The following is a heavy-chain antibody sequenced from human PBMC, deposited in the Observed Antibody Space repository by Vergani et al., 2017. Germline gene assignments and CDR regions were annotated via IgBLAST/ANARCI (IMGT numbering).Heavy chain of an antibody. D-gene: IGHD2-8*01. V-gene: IGHV3-48*03. CDR1: GFTFSSYE. CDR3: ARESLMVTTEGRYYYYYMDV. Sequence: EVQLVESGGGLVKPGGSLRLSCAASGFTFSSYEMNWVRQAPGKGLEWVSYISSSGSTIYYADSVKGRFTISRDNAKNSLYLQMNSLRAEDTAVYYCARESLMVTTEGRYYYYYMDVWGKGP. CDR2: ISSSGSTI. J-gene: IGHJ6*03.